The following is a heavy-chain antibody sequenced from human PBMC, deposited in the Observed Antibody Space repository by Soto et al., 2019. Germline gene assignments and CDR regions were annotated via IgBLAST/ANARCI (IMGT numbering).Heavy chain of an antibody. CDR3: AKGAEMPTIPFDS. J-gene: IGHJ4*02. CDR2: INKSGGSR. V-gene: IGHV3-23*01. CDR1: GFTFNTFA. Sequence: PVGSLRLSCEASGFTFNTFAMSWVRQAPGRGLEWVSRINKSGGSRYYSDSVRGRFTVSRDNSKNTHFLQINSLRDEDTAIYYCAKGAEMPTIPFDSWGQGALVTVSS. D-gene: IGHD2-2*01.